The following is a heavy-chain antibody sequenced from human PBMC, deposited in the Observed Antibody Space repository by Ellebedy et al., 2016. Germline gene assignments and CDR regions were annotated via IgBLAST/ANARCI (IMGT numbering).Heavy chain of an antibody. J-gene: IGHJ4*02. D-gene: IGHD4-17*01. CDR1: GFTFSSYA. CDR3: ANDDHDYGDSFDY. V-gene: IGHV3-23*01. CDR2: VSSSGGST. Sequence: GGSLRLSCAASGFTFSSYAMSWVRQAPGKGLEWVSGVSSSGGSTYYADSVKGRFTISRDNSKNTLYLQMNSLRAEDTAVYYCANDDHDYGDSFDYWGQGTLVTVSS.